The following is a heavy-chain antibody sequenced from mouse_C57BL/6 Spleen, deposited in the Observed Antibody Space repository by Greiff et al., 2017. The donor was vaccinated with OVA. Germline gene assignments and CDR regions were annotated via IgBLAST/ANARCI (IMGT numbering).Heavy chain of an antibody. V-gene: IGHV1-82*01. CDR1: GYAFSSSW. CDR3: ADGSSSAY. J-gene: IGHJ3*01. D-gene: IGHD1-1*01. Sequence: VQLQESGPELVKPGASVKISCKASGYAFSSSWMNWVKQRPGKGLEWIGRIYPGDGDTNYNGKFKGKATLTADKSSSTAYMHLSSLTSEDSAVYFCADGSSSAYWGQGTLVTVSA. CDR2: IYPGDGDT.